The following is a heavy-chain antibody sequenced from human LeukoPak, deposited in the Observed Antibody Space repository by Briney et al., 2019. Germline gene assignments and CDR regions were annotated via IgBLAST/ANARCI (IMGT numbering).Heavy chain of an antibody. CDR1: GGTFSSYA. CDR3: ARVGYYDSSGYYVAPNFDY. D-gene: IGHD3-22*01. Sequence: ASVKVSCKASGGTFSSYAISWVRQAPGQGLEWMGWINGDNGNTKYSEKFQGRVTITRDTSANTAYMELSGLRSEDTAVYYCARVGYYDSSGYYVAPNFDYWGQGTLVTVSS. CDR2: INGDNGNT. V-gene: IGHV1-3*01. J-gene: IGHJ4*02.